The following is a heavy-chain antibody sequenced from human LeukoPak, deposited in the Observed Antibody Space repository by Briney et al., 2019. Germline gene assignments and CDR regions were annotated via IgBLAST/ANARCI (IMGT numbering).Heavy chain of an antibody. J-gene: IGHJ4*02. CDR1: GFTFSDFW. CDR3: TTGARSHGYLFDR. CDR2: IKSKTDGGTT. V-gene: IGHV3-15*01. Sequence: PGGSLRLSCAASGFTFSDFWMTWVRQAPGQGLEWVGRIKSKTDGGTTDYAAPVTGRFTISRDDSKNTLYVQMNGLRTEDTAVYYCTTGARSHGYLFDRWGQGTLVTVSS. D-gene: IGHD5-18*01.